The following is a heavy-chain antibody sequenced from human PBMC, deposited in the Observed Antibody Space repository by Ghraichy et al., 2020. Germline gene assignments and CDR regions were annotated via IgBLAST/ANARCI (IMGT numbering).Heavy chain of an antibody. CDR3: ARGGVVVVAATHAHHNWFDP. D-gene: IGHD2-15*01. V-gene: IGHV4-34*01. J-gene: IGHJ5*02. Sequence: SETLSLTCAVYGESFSGYYWSWIRQPPGKGLEWIGEINHSGSTNYNPSLKSRVTISVDTSKNQFSLKLSSVTAADTAVYYCARGGVVVVAATHAHHNWFDPWGQGTLVTVSS. CDR1: GESFSGYY. CDR2: INHSGST.